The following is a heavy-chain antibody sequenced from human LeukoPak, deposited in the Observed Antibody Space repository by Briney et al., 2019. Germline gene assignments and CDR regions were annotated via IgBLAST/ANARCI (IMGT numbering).Heavy chain of an antibody. CDR3: VEGGAARFDY. D-gene: IGHD5-18*01. J-gene: IGHJ4*02. V-gene: IGHV3-53*01. CDR1: GFTVSSNY. CDR2: IYSGGST. Sequence: GGSLRLSCVASGFTVSSNYMSWVRQAPGKGLEWVSVIYSGGSTYYADSVRGRFTISRDNSKNTLYLQMNSLRAEDTAVYYCVEGGAARFDYWGQGTLVAVSS.